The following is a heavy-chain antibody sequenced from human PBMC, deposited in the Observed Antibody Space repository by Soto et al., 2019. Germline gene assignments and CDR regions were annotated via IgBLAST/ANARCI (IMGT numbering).Heavy chain of an antibody. CDR1: GLTFAHAW. J-gene: IGHJ6*02. CDR3: TTAPVGDRSFYYYGMDV. CDR2: IKSRSDGGTI. Sequence: GGSLRLSCAASGLTFAHAWLSWVRQAPGKGLEWVGRIKSRSDGGTIDYAAPVKDRITISRDDSKNTLFLHMNSLKSEDTAVYYCTTAPVGDRSFYYYGMDVWGHGTTVTVSS. D-gene: IGHD2-2*01. V-gene: IGHV3-15*01.